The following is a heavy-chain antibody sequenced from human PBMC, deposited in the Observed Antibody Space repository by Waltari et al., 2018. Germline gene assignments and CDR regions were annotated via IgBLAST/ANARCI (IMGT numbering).Heavy chain of an antibody. D-gene: IGHD1-7*01. CDR3: AVLELRIGYYYYMDV. J-gene: IGHJ6*03. CDR1: GYTFTDYY. Sequence: EVQLVQSGAEVKKPGATVKISCKASGYTFTDYYMHWVQQAPGKGLEWMGRGDTEDGEKIYAEKFQGRGTITADTSTDTGYMELSSLRSEDTAVYYCAVLELRIGYYYYMDVWGKGTTVTVSS. CDR2: GDTEDGEK. V-gene: IGHV1-69-2*01.